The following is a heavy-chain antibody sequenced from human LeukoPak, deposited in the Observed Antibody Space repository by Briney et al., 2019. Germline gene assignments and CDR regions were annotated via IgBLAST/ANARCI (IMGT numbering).Heavy chain of an antibody. CDR2: ISSSSSYI. CDR3: ARDGGYCSSTSCPTLYYYYGMDV. J-gene: IGHJ6*02. Sequence: GGSLRLSCAASGFTFSNAWMSWVRQAPGKGLEWVSSISSSSSYIYYADSVKGRFTISRDNAKNSLYLQMNSLRAEDTAVYYCARDGGYCSSTSCPTLYYYYGMDVWGQGTTVTVSS. V-gene: IGHV3-21*01. D-gene: IGHD2-2*01. CDR1: GFTFSNAW.